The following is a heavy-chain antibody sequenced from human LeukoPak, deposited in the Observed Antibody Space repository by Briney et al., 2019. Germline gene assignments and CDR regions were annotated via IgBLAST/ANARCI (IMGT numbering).Heavy chain of an antibody. D-gene: IGHD3-22*01. Sequence: PGGSLRLSCAASGFTFSSYGMHWVRQAPGKGLEWVAVIPYDGSNKYYADSVKGRFTISRDNSKNTLYLQMNSLRAEDTAVYYCAKDLSASCYYDSSGYYFDAFDIWGQGTMVTVSS. CDR3: AKDLSASCYYDSSGYYFDAFDI. V-gene: IGHV3-30*02. CDR1: GFTFSSYG. CDR2: IPYDGSNK. J-gene: IGHJ3*02.